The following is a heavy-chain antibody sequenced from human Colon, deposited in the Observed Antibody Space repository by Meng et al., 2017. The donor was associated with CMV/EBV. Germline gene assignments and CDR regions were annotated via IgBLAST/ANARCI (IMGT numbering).Heavy chain of an antibody. Sequence: FPTSAISCVRQAPGQGLEWMGWLSAYNGNTNYAQKLQGRVTMTTDTSTSTAYMELRSLRSDDTAVYYCARAEYCSSTSCYKRDGWFDPWGQGTLVTVSS. CDR2: LSAYNGNT. CDR3: ARAEYCSSTSCYKRDGWFDP. V-gene: IGHV1-18*01. CDR1: FPTSA. D-gene: IGHD2-2*02. J-gene: IGHJ5*02.